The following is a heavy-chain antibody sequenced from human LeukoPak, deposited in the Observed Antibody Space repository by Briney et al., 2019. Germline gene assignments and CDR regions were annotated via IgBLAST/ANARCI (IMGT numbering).Heavy chain of an antibody. V-gene: IGHV1-2*02. D-gene: IGHD3-22*01. CDR1: GYTFTGYY. CDR2: INPNSGGT. CDR3: ARDPTYYDSSGYIGVDDAFDI. Sequence: ASVKVSCKASGYTFTGYYMHWVRQAPGQGLEWMGWINPNSGGTNYAQKFQGRVTMTRDTSISTAYMELRSLRSDDTAVYYCARDPTYYDSSGYIGVDDAFDIWGQGTMVTVSS. J-gene: IGHJ3*02.